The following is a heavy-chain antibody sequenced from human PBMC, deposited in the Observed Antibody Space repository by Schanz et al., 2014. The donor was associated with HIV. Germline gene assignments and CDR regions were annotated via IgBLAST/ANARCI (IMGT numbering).Heavy chain of an antibody. Sequence: QVQLVQSGAEVKKPGSSVKVSCKASGGTFSNYAISWVRQATGQGLEWMGWMNPNSGNTGYAQKFQGRVTMTRNTSMSTAYMELSSLRSEDTAVYYCANSGYCTSGICYTRGNGMDVWGQGTTVTVSS. CDR3: ANSGYCTSGICYTRGNGMDV. V-gene: IGHV1-8*02. J-gene: IGHJ6*02. D-gene: IGHD2-8*01. CDR2: MNPNSGNT. CDR1: GGTFSNYA.